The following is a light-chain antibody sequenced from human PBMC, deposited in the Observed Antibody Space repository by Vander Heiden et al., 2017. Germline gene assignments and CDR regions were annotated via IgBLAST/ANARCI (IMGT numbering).Light chain of an antibody. CDR1: QSINSY. J-gene: IGKJ2*01. V-gene: IGKV1-39*01. CDR2: AAS. Sequence: DIQMTPSPSSLSASVGDRVTITCRASQSINSYLNWYQQKPGKAPNLLIYAASSLQSGVPSRFSGSGSGTDFTLTISSLQPEDFATYYCQQSDSTPPNTFGQGTKLEIK. CDR3: QQSDSTPPNT.